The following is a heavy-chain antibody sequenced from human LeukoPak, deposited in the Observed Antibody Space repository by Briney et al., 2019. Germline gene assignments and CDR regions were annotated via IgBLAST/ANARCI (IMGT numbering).Heavy chain of an antibody. D-gene: IGHD3-22*01. Sequence: GSLRLSCATSGFTFNSWWMSWIRQPPGKGLEWIGEINHSGSTNYNPSLKSRVTISVDTSKNQFSLKLSSVTAADTAVYYCATLYDSSGYYPFWGQGTLVTVSS. CDR2: INHSGST. J-gene: IGHJ4*02. CDR1: GFTFNSWW. CDR3: ATLYDSSGYYPF. V-gene: IGHV4-34*08.